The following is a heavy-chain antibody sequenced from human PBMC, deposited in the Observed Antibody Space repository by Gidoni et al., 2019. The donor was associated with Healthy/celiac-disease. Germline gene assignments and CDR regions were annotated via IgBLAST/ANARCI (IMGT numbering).Heavy chain of an antibody. D-gene: IGHD2-15*01. CDR1: GYTFPSYV. V-gene: IGHV1-3*01. J-gene: IGHJ6*02. Sequence: QVQLVHPGAVVTKPGASVKVSCKASGYTFPSYVIHWVCQAPGQSLEWMGWINAGNGNTKYSQKFKGRVTITRDTSASTAYMELGSLRSEDTAVYYCARACSGGSCYSDYYYGMDVWGQGTTVTVSS. CDR3: ARACSGGSCYSDYYYGMDV. CDR2: INAGNGNT.